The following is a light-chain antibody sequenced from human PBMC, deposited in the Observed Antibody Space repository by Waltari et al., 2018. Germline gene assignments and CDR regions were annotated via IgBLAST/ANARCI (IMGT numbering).Light chain of an antibody. J-gene: IGKJ4*01. CDR3: QQHDNSPLT. Sequence: DIQMTQSPSSLSASVGDRVTITCRASQGISNWLAWYQQKPGKAPKLLIYRASNLETGVPSRFSGSGSVTDFTLTISSLQPEDIATYYCQQHDNSPLTFGGGTKVEIK. V-gene: IGKV1-33*01. CDR1: QGISNW. CDR2: RAS.